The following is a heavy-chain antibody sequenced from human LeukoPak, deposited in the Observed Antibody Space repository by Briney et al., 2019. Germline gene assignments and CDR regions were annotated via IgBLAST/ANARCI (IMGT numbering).Heavy chain of an antibody. CDR1: GFTFSSYG. CDR3: ARNYDFWSGYYAFDI. J-gene: IGHJ3*02. V-gene: IGHV3-33*01. Sequence: GKSLRLSCAASGFTFSSYGIHWVRQAPGKGLEWVAVIWYDGSNKYYADSVRGRFTISRDNSKNTLYLQMDSLRAEDTAVYYCARNYDFWSGYYAFDIWGQGTMVTVSS. D-gene: IGHD3-3*01. CDR2: IWYDGSNK.